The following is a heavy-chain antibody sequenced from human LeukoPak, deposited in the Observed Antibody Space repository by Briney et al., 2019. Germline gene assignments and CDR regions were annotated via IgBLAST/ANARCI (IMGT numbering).Heavy chain of an antibody. CDR3: TTRDYYAR. J-gene: IGHJ4*02. CDR2: IKTKTDGGTT. D-gene: IGHD3-10*02. V-gene: IGHV3-15*01. CDR1: GFTFSDAW. Sequence: SGGSLRLSCTASGFTFSDAWMTWVRQAPGKGLEWVGRIKTKTDGGTTDYGAPVKGRFTISRDDSKNTLYLQMNSLKTEDTAVYYCTTRDYYARWGQGTLVTVSS.